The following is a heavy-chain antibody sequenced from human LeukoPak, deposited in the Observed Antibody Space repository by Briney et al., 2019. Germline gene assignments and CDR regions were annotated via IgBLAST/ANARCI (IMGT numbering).Heavy chain of an antibody. D-gene: IGHD2-21*01. CDR1: GDSISSRSYY. CDR3: ARTDGIGYFDY. Sequence: PSETLSLTCTVSGDSISSRSYYWGWIRQPPGKGLEWIGSLYYSGSTYYNPSLKGRVTISVDRSKNQFSLKLSSVTAADTAVYYCARTDGIGYFDYWGQGTLVTVSS. CDR2: LYYSGST. J-gene: IGHJ4*02. V-gene: IGHV4-39*07.